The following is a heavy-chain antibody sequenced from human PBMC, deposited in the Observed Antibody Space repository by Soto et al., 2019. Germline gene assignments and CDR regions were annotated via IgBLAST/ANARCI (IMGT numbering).Heavy chain of an antibody. CDR2: IWYDGSNK. V-gene: IGHV3-33*01. CDR1: GFTFSRYV. J-gene: IGHJ4*02. CDR3: ARDNSGHFDY. D-gene: IGHD6-19*01. Sequence: WGSLRLSCAASGFTFSRYVMHWVRQAPGKGLEWVAVIWYDGSNKYYADSVKGRFTISRDNSKNTLYLQMNSLRAEDTAVYYCARDNSGHFDYWGQGTLVTVS.